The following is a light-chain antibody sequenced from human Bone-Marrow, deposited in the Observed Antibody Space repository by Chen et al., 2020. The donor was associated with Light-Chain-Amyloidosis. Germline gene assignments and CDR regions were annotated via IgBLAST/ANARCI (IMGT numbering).Light chain of an antibody. CDR1: SSDVGTYNY. CDR2: EVS. CDR3: TSHAGSNNVL. Sequence: SALTQSPSAAGSPGQSVTISSPGTSSDVGTYNYVSWYQQHPGKAPKLMIYEVSKRPSGVPDRFSGSKSGNTASLTVSGLQAEDEADYYCTSHAGSNNVLFGGGTKLTV. V-gene: IGLV2-8*01. J-gene: IGLJ2*01.